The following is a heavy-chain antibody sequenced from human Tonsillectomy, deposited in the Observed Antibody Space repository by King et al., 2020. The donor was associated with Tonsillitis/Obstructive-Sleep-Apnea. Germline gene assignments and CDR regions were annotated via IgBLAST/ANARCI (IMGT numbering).Heavy chain of an antibody. Sequence: VQLQESGPGLVKPPQTLSLTCTVSGGSISSGRYYWTWIRQHPEKGLEWIGYIDYSGFTYYNSSLKSRITMSIDTSRNQFSLKLSSVTAADTAVYYCARESIAITGGFDYWGQGTLVTVSS. D-gene: IGHD7-27*01. CDR1: GGSISSGRYY. CDR3: ARESIAITGGFDY. CDR2: IDYSGFT. V-gene: IGHV4-31*03. J-gene: IGHJ4*02.